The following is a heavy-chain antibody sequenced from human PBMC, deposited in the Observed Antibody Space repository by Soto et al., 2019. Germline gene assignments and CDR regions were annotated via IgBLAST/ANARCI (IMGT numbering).Heavy chain of an antibody. Sequence: GGSLRLSCVASGFTFSSYAMYWVRQASGKGLEWVSAISGSGSNTYYADSVKGRFTISRDNSQNTLYLQMNTLRAEDTALYYCAKEKPTTTRFDYWGQGTLVTVSS. J-gene: IGHJ4*02. CDR2: ISGSGSNT. V-gene: IGHV3-23*01. CDR1: GFTFSSYA. CDR3: AKEKPTTTRFDY. D-gene: IGHD1-1*01.